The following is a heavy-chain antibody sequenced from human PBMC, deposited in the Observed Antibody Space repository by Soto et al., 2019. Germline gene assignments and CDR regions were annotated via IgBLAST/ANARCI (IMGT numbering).Heavy chain of an antibody. Sequence: QLRLQESGSGVVRTSETLSLTCTVSGCSITPGGFSWSWIRQSPGKGLEWIGYIGHLENTYFHPTFKSRLTMSIDRSKNQFSLNLSSVTAADRAVYYCARGGGNDPFDSWGQGVLVSVSS. V-gene: IGHV4-30-2*06. D-gene: IGHD5-12*01. CDR2: IGHLENT. CDR1: GCSITPGGFS. CDR3: ARGGGNDPFDS. J-gene: IGHJ4*02.